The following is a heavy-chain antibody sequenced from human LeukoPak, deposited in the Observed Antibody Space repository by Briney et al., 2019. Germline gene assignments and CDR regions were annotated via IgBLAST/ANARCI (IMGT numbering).Heavy chain of an antibody. D-gene: IGHD3-22*01. CDR1: GFTFSSYG. CDR2: IWYDGSNK. Sequence: GGSLRLSCAASGFTFSSYGMHWVRQAPGKGLEWVAVIWYDGSNKYYADSVKGRFTISRDNSKNTLYLQMNSLRAEDTAVYYCARFYDSSVQFGLGFDYWGQGTLVIVSS. CDR3: ARFYDSSVQFGLGFDY. V-gene: IGHV3-33*01. J-gene: IGHJ4*02.